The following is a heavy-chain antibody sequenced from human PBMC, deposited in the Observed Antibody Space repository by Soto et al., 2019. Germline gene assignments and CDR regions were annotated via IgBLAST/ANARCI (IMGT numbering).Heavy chain of an antibody. CDR3: AKDRPRYCSGGSCYGGDY. CDR2: ISGSGGST. Sequence: GGSLRLSCAASGFTFSSYAMSWVRQAPGKGLEWVSAISGSGGSTYYADSVKGRFTISRDNSKNTLYLQMNSLRAEDTAVYYCAKDRPRYCSGGSCYGGDYWGQGTLVTVSS. D-gene: IGHD2-15*01. CDR1: GFTFSSYA. V-gene: IGHV3-23*01. J-gene: IGHJ4*02.